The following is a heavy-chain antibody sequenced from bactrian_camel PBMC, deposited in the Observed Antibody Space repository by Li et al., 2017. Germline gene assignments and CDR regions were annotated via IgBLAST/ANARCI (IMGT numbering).Heavy chain of an antibody. CDR3: AADTPYLSLGCGTWREDFAY. CDR2: IYTISHVT. D-gene: IGHD2*01. J-gene: IGHJ6*01. Sequence: QLVESGGSVQAGGSLRLSCRITDYSFERYCLGWFRQAPGKEREAVARIYTISHVTNYADSVKGRFTISRDSAKNTVNLQMNTLKPEDTAVYACAADTPYLSLGCGTWREDFAYWGQGTQVTVS. CDR1: DYSFERYC. V-gene: IGHV3S65*01.